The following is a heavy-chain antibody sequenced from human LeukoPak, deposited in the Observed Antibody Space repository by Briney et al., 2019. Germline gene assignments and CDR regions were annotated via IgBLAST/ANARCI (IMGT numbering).Heavy chain of an antibody. CDR3: ARSLPPYSRSWYYFDY. D-gene: IGHD6-13*01. CDR1: GGSISSYY. J-gene: IGHJ4*02. Sequence: SETLSLTCTVSGGSISSYYWSWIRQPAGKGLEWIGRIYASGSTDYNPSLKSRVTMSVDTSKDQFSLKLSSVTAADTAVYYCARSLPPYSRSWYYFDYWGQGTLVTVSS. CDR2: IYASGST. V-gene: IGHV4-4*07.